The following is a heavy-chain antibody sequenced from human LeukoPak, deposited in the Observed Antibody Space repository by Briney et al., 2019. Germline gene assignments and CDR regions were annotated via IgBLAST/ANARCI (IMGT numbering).Heavy chain of an antibody. CDR2: ISGNGGST. D-gene: IGHD2-15*01. Sequence: GGSLRLSCAASGLTFRDYAMSWVRQAPGKGLEWVSAISGNGGSTYYADSVKGRFTISRDNSKNTLHLQLNSLRDEDTAMYYCAMRPADCSSSSCPTINRYYYGMDVWGQGTTVIVSS. V-gene: IGHV3-23*01. J-gene: IGHJ6*02. CDR3: AMRPADCSSSSCPTINRYYYGMDV. CDR1: GLTFRDYA.